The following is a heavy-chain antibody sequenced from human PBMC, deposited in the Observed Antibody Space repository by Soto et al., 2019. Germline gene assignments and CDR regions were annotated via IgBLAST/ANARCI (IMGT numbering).Heavy chain of an antibody. V-gene: IGHV3-66*01. CDR1: GFSVSYNY. D-gene: IGHD4-17*01. CDR2: IYSGGGT. J-gene: IGHJ4*02. CDR3: ATRMTTAPY. Sequence: EAQLVQSGGGLVQPGGSLRLSCAASGFSVSYNYMSWVRQAPGKGLEWVSLIYSGGGTDYAESVKGRFTISRDNSKNTLCIQMNSLKAEDTAIYYCATRMTTAPYWGQGTLVTVSS.